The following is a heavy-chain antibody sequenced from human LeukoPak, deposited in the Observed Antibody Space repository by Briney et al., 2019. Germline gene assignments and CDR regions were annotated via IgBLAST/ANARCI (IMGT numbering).Heavy chain of an antibody. V-gene: IGHV3-48*04. J-gene: IGHJ2*01. CDR2: ISSSSSTI. CDR1: GFTFSSYS. D-gene: IGHD1-14*01. Sequence: GGSLRLSCAASGFTFSSYSMNWVRQAPGKGLEWVSYISSSSSTIYYADSVKGRFTISRDNAKNSLSLQMNSLRAEDAAVYYCARVGSNWYFDLWGRGTLVTVSS. CDR3: ARVGSNWYFDL.